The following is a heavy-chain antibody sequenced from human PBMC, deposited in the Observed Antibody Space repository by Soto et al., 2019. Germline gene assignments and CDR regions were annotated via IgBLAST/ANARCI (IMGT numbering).Heavy chain of an antibody. Sequence: ASVKVSCKASGYTLTGYYMHWVRQAPGQGLEWMGWINPNSGGANYAQKFQGRVTMTRDTSISTAYMELSRLRSGDTAVYYCARGGGDFWSGYRTTRCWYYYYGMDVWGQGTTVTVSS. CDR1: GYTLTGYY. J-gene: IGHJ6*02. V-gene: IGHV1-2*02. D-gene: IGHD3-3*01. CDR2: INPNSGGA. CDR3: ARGGGDFWSGYRTTRCWYYYYGMDV.